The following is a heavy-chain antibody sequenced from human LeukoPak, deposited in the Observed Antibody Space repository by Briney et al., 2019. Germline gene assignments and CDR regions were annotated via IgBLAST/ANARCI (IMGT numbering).Heavy chain of an antibody. V-gene: IGHV4-39*01. D-gene: IGHD3/OR15-3a*01. CDR1: GVSISSSNSY. CDR3: ARQTGSGLFILP. Sequence: SETLSLTCTVSGVSISSSNSYWGWIRQPPGKGLEWIGSIYYSGNTYYNASLKSQVSISVDTSKNQFSLRLTSVTAADTAVYHCARQTGSGLFILPGGQGTLVTVSS. J-gene: IGHJ4*02. CDR2: IYYSGNT.